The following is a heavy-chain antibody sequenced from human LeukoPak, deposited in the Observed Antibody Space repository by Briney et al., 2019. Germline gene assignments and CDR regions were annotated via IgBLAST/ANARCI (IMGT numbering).Heavy chain of an antibody. V-gene: IGHV4-61*02. Sequence: SQTLSLTCTVSGGSISSGSYYWSWIRHPAGKGLEWIGRIYNSGSTHYNPPHKTRVPTTIHTPKNHFPLNLSSVTTSDTAVYYCARDPSSYWYFDLWGRGTLVTVSS. CDR2: IYNSGST. J-gene: IGHJ2*01. CDR1: GGSISSGSYY. CDR3: ARDPSSYWYFDL.